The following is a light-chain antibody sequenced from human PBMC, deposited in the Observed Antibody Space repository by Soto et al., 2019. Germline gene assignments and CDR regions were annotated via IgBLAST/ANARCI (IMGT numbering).Light chain of an antibody. J-gene: IGKJ4*01. CDR3: QQSHSMPLT. CDR1: QGISSY. CDR2: AAS. V-gene: IGKV1-8*01. Sequence: AIRMTQSPSSLSASTGDRVTITCRASQGISSYLAWYQQGPRKAPKLLIYAASTLQSGVPSRFSGSASGTEFTLTISSLQPEDFATYYCQQSHSMPLTFGGGTKVDI.